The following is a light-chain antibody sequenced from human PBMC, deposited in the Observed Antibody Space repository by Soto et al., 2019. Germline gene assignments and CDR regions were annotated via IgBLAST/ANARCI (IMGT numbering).Light chain of an antibody. V-gene: IGLV1-40*01. CDR3: QADDSSLSGYV. Sequence: QSVLPHPPPLSGAPGQRVTISCPGSSANIGAAYNVDWYQQLPGTAPKLLIYGNNNRPSGVPARFSGSKSGTSASLAIAGLQAEDEGEYYCQADDSSLSGYVFGTGTKGTGL. CDR2: GNN. J-gene: IGLJ1*01. CDR1: SANIGAAYN.